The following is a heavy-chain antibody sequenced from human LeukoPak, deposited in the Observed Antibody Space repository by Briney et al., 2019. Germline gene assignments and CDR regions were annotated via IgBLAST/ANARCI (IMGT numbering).Heavy chain of an antibody. D-gene: IGHD3-22*01. CDR2: IYYTGST. J-gene: IGHJ4*02. Sequence: SETLSLTCAVSGDSISSDYWSWIRQPPGKGLEWIGYIYYTGSTNYNPSLKSRVTISVDTSKNQFSLKLSSVTAADTAVYYCARATYYYDSSGYYPFFYWGQGTLVTVSS. CDR1: GDSISSDY. CDR3: ARATYYYDSSGYYPFFY. V-gene: IGHV4-59*12.